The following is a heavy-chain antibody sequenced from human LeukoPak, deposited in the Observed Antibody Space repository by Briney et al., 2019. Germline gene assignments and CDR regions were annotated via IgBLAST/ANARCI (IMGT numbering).Heavy chain of an antibody. Sequence: GGSLRLSCAASGFTFSSSWMHWVRQAPGKGLVWVSRITRDGSSTTYADSVKGRFTTSRDNAKNTLYLQMDSLRAEDTAIYYCARVIGSYGDSAYWGQGTLVTVSS. CDR2: ITRDGSST. CDR3: ARVIGSYGDSAY. D-gene: IGHD3-16*01. J-gene: IGHJ4*02. V-gene: IGHV3-74*01. CDR1: GFTFSSSW.